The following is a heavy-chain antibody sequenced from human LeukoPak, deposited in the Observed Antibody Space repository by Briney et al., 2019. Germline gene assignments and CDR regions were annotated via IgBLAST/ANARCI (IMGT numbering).Heavy chain of an antibody. J-gene: IGHJ4*02. CDR3: VRGYYAGRGHHFEY. CDR1: GFTFSNYG. Sequence: GGSLRLSCAASGFTFSNYGMHWVRQAPGKGLEWVTVIWSDGSNKYYADSVKGRFTISGDNSKNTLYLQMNSLRAEDTAVYYCVRGYYAGRGHHFEYWGQGTLVTVSS. V-gene: IGHV3-33*01. D-gene: IGHD3-22*01. CDR2: IWSDGSNK.